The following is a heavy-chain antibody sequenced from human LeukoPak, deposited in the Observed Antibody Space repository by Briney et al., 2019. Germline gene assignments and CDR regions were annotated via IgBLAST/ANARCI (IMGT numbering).Heavy chain of an antibody. D-gene: IGHD4-17*01. Sequence: PSETLSLTCAVYGGSFSGYYWSWIRQPPGKGLEWIGEINHSGSTNYNPSLKSRVTISVDTSKNQFSLKLSSVTAADTAVYYCARGPPDGDSPSWFDPWGQGTLVTVSS. CDR2: INHSGST. J-gene: IGHJ5*02. CDR1: GGSFSGYY. V-gene: IGHV4-34*01. CDR3: ARGPPDGDSPSWFDP.